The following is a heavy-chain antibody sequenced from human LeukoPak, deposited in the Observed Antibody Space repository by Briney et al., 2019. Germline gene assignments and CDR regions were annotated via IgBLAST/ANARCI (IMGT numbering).Heavy chain of an antibody. V-gene: IGHV3-30*18. D-gene: IGHD5-18*01. CDR1: GFIFSSYG. CDR3: AKDVRGGDAAIEPIDY. CDR2: ISYDGSDK. J-gene: IGHJ4*02. Sequence: PGRSLRLSCAASGFIFSSYGMHWVRQAPGKGLEWVAVISYDGSDKYYADSVKGRFTISRDDSKNTLYLRMSSLRVEDTAVYYCAKDVRGGDAAIEPIDYWGQGTLVTVSS.